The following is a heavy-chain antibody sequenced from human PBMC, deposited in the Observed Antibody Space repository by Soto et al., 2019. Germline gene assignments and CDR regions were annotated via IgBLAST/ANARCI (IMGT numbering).Heavy chain of an antibody. V-gene: IGHV4-39*01. CDR3: ARHADTAMVDYGMDV. CDR1: GGSISSSSYY. D-gene: IGHD5-18*01. J-gene: IGHJ6*02. CDR2: IYYSGST. Sequence: QLQLQESGPGLVKPSETLSLTCTVSGGSISSSSYYWGWIRQPPGKGLEWIGSIYYSGSTYYNPSLKSRVTISVDTSKNQFSLKLSSVTAADTAVYYCARHADTAMVDYGMDVWGQGTTVTVSS.